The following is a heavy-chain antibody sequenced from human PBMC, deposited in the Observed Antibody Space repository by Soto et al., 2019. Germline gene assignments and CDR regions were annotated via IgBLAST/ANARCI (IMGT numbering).Heavy chain of an antibody. CDR3: ARDRRSSWYDSYYYYGMDV. J-gene: IGHJ6*02. Sequence: VGSLRLSCAASGFTFGDYYMSWIRQAPGKGLEWVSYISSSGSSKYYADSVKGRFTISRDNAKNSLYLQINSLRAEDTAVYYCARDRRSSWYDSYYYYGMDVWGQGTTVTVSS. CDR2: ISSSGSSK. D-gene: IGHD6-13*01. CDR1: GFTFGDYY. V-gene: IGHV3-11*04.